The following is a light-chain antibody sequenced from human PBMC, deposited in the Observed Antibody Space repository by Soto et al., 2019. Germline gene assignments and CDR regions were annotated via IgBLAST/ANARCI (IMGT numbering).Light chain of an antibody. CDR1: NIGIKS. CDR2: DDG. V-gene: IGLV3-21*02. CDR3: QVWDSSSEHPV. J-gene: IGLJ3*02. Sequence: SYELTQPPSVSVAPGQTATITCGGNNIGIKSVQWYQQKPGQAPVLVVHDDGDRPSGIPERVSGSNSGNTATLTISRVEAGDEADYYCQVWDSSSEHPVFGGGTKLTVL.